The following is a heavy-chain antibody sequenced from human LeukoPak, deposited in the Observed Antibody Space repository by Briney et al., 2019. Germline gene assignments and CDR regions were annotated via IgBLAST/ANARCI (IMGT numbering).Heavy chain of an antibody. V-gene: IGHV1-2*02. CDR3: ARYYGSYNWFDP. Sequence: ASVKVSCKASGYTFTGYYMHWVRQAPGQGLEGMGWINPNSGGTNYAQKFQGRVTMTRDTSISTAYMELSRLRSDDTAVYYCARYYGSYNWFDPWGQGTLVTVSS. J-gene: IGHJ5*02. D-gene: IGHD3-10*01. CDR1: GYTFTGYY. CDR2: INPNSGGT.